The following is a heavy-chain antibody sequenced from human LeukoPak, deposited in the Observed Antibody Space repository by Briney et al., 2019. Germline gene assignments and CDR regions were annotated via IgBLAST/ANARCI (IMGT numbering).Heavy chain of an antibody. V-gene: IGHV3-9*01. CDR2: ISWNSGSI. J-gene: IGHJ4*01. D-gene: IGHD5-18*01. CDR3: AKDPTPHKGIQLWPYYFDY. Sequence: AGGSLRLSCAASGFTFDDYAMHWVRQAPGKGLEWVSGISWNSGSIGYADSVKGRFTISRDNAKNSLYLQMNSLRAEDTALYYCAKDPTPHKGIQLWPYYFDYWGQGTLVTVSS. CDR1: GFTFDDYA.